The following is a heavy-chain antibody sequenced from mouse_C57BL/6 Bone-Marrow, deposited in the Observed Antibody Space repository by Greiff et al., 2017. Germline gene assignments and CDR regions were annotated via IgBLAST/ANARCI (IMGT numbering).Heavy chain of an antibody. CDR1: GFNIKDDY. Sequence: EVKLMESGAELVRPGASVKLSCTASGFNIKDDYMHWVKQRPEQGLEWIGWIDPENGDTEYASKFQGKDTITADTSSNTAYLQLSSLTSEDTAVYYCTTNYYDYDRAWFAYWGQGTLVTVSA. CDR2: IDPENGDT. CDR3: TTNYYDYDRAWFAY. J-gene: IGHJ3*01. V-gene: IGHV14-4*01. D-gene: IGHD2-4*01.